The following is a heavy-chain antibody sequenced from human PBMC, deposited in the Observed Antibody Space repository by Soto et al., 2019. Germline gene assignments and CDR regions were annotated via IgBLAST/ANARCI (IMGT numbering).Heavy chain of an antibody. CDR2: ISYEGSNK. CDR1: GFTFSSYA. CDR3: ARDPLWGTAMVLWYFDL. V-gene: IGHV3-30*04. Sequence: QVQLVESGGGVVQPGRSLRLSCAASGFTFSSYAMHWVRQAPGKGLELVAGISYEGSNKYYADSVKGRFTISRDNSKNTLYLQMNSLRAEDTAVYYCARDPLWGTAMVLWYFDLWGRGTLVTVSS. D-gene: IGHD5-18*01. J-gene: IGHJ2*01.